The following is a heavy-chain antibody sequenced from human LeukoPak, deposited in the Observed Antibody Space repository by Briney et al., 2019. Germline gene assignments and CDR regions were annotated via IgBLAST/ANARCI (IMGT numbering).Heavy chain of an antibody. CDR3: ATPLPHGSDPSLYYYYMDV. CDR2: IRYDGSNK. Sequence: GGSLRLSCAASGFTVSSNYMSWVRQAPGKGLEWVAFIRYDGSNKYYADSVKGRFTISRDNSKNTLYLQMNSLRAEDTAVYYCATPLPHGSDPSLYYYYMDVWGKGTPVTISS. CDR1: GFTVSSNY. D-gene: IGHD3-10*01. V-gene: IGHV3-30*02. J-gene: IGHJ6*03.